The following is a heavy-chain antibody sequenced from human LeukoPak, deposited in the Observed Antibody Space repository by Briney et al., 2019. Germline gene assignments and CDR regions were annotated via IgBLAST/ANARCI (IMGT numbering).Heavy chain of an antibody. CDR1: GFTFSSYS. CDR2: ISSSSSYI. CDR3: ATDSTRRGYSYGSNWFDP. V-gene: IGHV3-21*01. Sequence: GGSLRLSCAASGFTFSSYSMNWVRQAPGKGLEWVSSISSSSSYIYYADSVKGRFTISRDNAKNSLYLQMNSLRAEDTAVYYCATDSTRRGYSYGSNWFDPWGQGTLVTVSS. J-gene: IGHJ5*02. D-gene: IGHD5-18*01.